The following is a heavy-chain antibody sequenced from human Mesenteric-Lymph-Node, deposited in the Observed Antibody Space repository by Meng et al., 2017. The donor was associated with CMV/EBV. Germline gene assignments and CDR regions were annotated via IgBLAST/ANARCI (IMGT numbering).Heavy chain of an antibody. CDR3: AKDPHEFWSPYFLDS. D-gene: IGHD3-3*01. CDR2: IRYDGTNE. CDR1: GFTFSNFD. Sequence: GESLKISCVASGFTFSNFDIYWVRLAPGKGLEWVASIRYDGTNEYYADSVKGRFTVSRDNSKNTLYLQMNSLRPEDTALYYCAKDPHEFWSPYFLDSWGQGTLVTVSS. J-gene: IGHJ4*02. V-gene: IGHV3-30*02.